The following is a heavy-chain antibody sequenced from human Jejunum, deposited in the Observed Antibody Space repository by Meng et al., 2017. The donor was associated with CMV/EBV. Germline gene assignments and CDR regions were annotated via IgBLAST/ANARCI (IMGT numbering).Heavy chain of an antibody. CDR3: ARHAYIGWSGPWFDP. Sequence: SIGTSGYYWVWIRQPPGQGLEWIGSVYFGASTYYNPPLKSRTPISVDTAKNQFSLRLDSVAAADTAVYYCARHAYIGWSGPWFDPWGQGTLVTVSS. CDR2: VYFGAST. CDR1: SIGTSGYY. V-gene: IGHV4-39*01. D-gene: IGHD3-9*01. J-gene: IGHJ5*02.